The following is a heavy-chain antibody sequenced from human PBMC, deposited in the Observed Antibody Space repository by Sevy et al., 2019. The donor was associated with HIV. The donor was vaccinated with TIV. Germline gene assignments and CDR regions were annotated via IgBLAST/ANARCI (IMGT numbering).Heavy chain of an antibody. CDR2: FDPEDGDPEDGKT. Sequence: ASVKVSCKVSGYTLAKFSIHWVRQAPGKGLEWMTSFDPEDGDPEDGKTIYAQKFLGRVTMTEDTSTDTAYMELSSLRSDDTAVYYCATTKDYYDSSGYPFDYWGQGTLFTVSS. CDR1: GYTLAKFS. V-gene: IGHV1-24*01. CDR3: ATTKDYYDSSGYPFDY. D-gene: IGHD3-22*01. J-gene: IGHJ4*02.